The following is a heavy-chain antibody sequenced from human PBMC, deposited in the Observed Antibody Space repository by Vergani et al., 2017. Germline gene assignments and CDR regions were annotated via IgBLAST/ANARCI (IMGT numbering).Heavy chain of an antibody. J-gene: IGHJ4*02. CDR3: ARESSGSFPLFDY. CDR1: GFTFGYYA. Sequence: EAQLVESGGGAVKPGGSLRLSCTASGFTFGYYAMDWFRQAPGQGLEWVGGIRSKAYGQATIYAASVKGRFTISRDDSKSIAYLQMNNLQTEDTAMYYCARESSGSFPLFDYWGQGTLVTVSS. D-gene: IGHD6-19*01. CDR2: IRSKAYGQAT. V-gene: IGHV3-49*05.